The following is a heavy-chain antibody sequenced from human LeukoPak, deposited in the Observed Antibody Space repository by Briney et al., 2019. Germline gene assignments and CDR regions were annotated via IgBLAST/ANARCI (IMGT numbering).Heavy chain of an antibody. Sequence: GRSLRLSCAASGFTFDDYAMHWVRQAPGKGLEWVSGISWNSGSIGYADSVKGRFTISRDNAKNSLYLQMNSLRAEDTALYYCARSSGWQTYYFDYWGQETQVTVSS. V-gene: IGHV3-9*01. J-gene: IGHJ4*02. D-gene: IGHD6-19*01. CDR2: ISWNSGSI. CDR1: GFTFDDYA. CDR3: ARSSGWQTYYFDY.